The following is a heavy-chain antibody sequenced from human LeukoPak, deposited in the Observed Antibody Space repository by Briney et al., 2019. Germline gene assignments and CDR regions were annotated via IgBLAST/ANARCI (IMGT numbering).Heavy chain of an antibody. CDR3: VRGHLVGGWFKYDAFDI. J-gene: IGHJ3*02. D-gene: IGHD6-19*01. Sequence: SGTLSLTCNVSGDSISSNYWSWVRQPPGKGLEWIGYIYHSGSTNYNPSLKSRVTISLGTSKKHFSLKLNSVTAADTAVYYCVRGHLVGGWFKYDAFDIWGHGTMVTVSS. V-gene: IGHV4-59*01. CDR1: GDSISSNY. CDR2: IYHSGST.